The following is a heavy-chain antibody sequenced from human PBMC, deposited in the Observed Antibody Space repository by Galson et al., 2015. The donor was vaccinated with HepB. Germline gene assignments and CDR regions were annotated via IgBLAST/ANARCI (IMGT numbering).Heavy chain of an antibody. CDR3: AREGDYYGSGSDDASDI. CDR2: TYYRSKWYN. D-gene: IGHD3-10*01. V-gene: IGHV6-1*01. CDR1: GDSVSSNNVA. J-gene: IGHJ3*02. Sequence: CAISGDSVSSNNVAWTWVRQSPSRGLEWLGRTYYRSKWYNDYAVSVKSRITINPDTSKNQFSLQLNSVTPEDTAVYYCAREGDYYGSGSDDASDIWGQGTMVTVSS.